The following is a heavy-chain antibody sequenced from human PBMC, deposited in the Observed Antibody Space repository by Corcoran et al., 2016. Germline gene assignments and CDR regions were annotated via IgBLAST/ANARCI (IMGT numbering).Heavy chain of an antibody. CDR2: IYYSGGT. J-gene: IGHJ6*02. D-gene: IGHD3-16*01. Sequence: QVQLQESGPGLVKPSETLALTCTVSGGSISSYYWSWIRQPPGKGLEWIGSIYYSGGTNYNPSLESRVNILVDTSKNQFSLKVSSVTAADTAVYYCARVTGGNLGLLSYYHYYAMDVWGHGTTVTVSS. CDR1: GGSISSYY. CDR3: ARVTGGNLGLLSYYHYYAMDV. V-gene: IGHV4-59*01.